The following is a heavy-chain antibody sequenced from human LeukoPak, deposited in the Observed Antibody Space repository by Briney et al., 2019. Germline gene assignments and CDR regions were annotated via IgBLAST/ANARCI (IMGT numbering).Heavy chain of an antibody. V-gene: IGHV3-48*03. CDR1: GFTFSSYE. J-gene: IGHJ4*02. CDR2: ISSSVSTI. D-gene: IGHD6-19*01. Sequence: GGSLRLSCAASGFTFSSYEMNWVRQAPGKGLEWVSYISSSVSTIFYADSVKGRFTISRDNAKNSLYLQMNSLRVEDTAVYYCAREAYSSGWSIWDCWGQGTLVTVSS. CDR3: AREAYSSGWSIWDC.